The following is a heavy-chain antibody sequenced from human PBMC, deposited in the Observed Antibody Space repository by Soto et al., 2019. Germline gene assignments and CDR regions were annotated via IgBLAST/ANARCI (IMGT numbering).Heavy chain of an antibody. V-gene: IGHV3-48*01. Sequence: GGSLRLSCAASGFTFSSYSMNWVRQAPGKGLEWVSYISSSSSTIYYADSVKGRFTISRDNAKNSLYLQMNSLRAEDTAVYYCARVGSSGQFDIWGQGTMVTVSS. CDR1: GFTFSSYS. J-gene: IGHJ3*02. D-gene: IGHD6-19*01. CDR2: ISSSSSTI. CDR3: ARVGSSGQFDI.